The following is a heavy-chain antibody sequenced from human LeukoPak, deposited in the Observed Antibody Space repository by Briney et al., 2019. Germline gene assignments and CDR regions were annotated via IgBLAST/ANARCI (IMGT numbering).Heavy chain of an antibody. CDR2: IYPGDSDT. D-gene: IGHD1-26*01. J-gene: IGHJ3*02. Sequence: GESLKISCEGSGYTFRSYWIGWVRQRPGEGLEWRGIIYPGDSDTTYSPSFQGQVTISADKSINTAYLQWSSLKASDTAMYYCARHHWELLLPHDAFDIWGQGTMVTVSS. CDR3: ARHHWELLLPHDAFDI. V-gene: IGHV5-51*01. CDR1: GYTFRSYW.